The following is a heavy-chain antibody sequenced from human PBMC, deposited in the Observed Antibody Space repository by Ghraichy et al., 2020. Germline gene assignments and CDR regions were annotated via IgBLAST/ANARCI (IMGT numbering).Heavy chain of an antibody. V-gene: IGHV4-34*01. CDR3: AREVLGYSNYGGVDY. D-gene: IGHD4-11*01. J-gene: IGHJ4*02. CDR2: INHSGST. Sequence: ESLNISCAVYGGSFSGYYWSWIRQPPGKGLEWIGEINHSGSTNYNPSLKSRVTISVDTSKNQFSLKLSSVTAADTAVYYCAREVLGYSNYGGVDYWGQGTLVTVSS. CDR1: GGSFSGYY.